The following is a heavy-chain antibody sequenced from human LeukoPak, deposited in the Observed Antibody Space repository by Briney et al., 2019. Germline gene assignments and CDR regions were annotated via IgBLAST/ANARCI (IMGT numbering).Heavy chain of an antibody. CDR3: ARVALDYDSSGYYLNWYFDL. D-gene: IGHD3-22*01. Sequence: GRSLRLFCAASGFTVKSNYMSWVRQASGNGPHWASVIYSGGSTYYADSVKGRFTISRDNSKSTLYLQMNSLRAEDTAVYYCARVALDYDSSGYYLNWYFDLWGRGTLVTVSS. CDR2: IYSGGST. CDR1: GFTVKSNY. J-gene: IGHJ2*01. V-gene: IGHV3-53*01.